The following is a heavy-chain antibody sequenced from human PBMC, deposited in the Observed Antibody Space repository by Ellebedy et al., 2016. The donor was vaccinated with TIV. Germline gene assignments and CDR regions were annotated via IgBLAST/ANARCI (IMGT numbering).Heavy chain of an antibody. D-gene: IGHD2-2*01. CDR2: IGTAGDT. CDR3: TRGPNVVVVSGAMSHGLDV. V-gene: IGHV3-13*01. J-gene: IGHJ6*02. Sequence: GESLKISCAASGFTFSTYEIHWVRQTTGRNLEWVSAIGTAGDTFYAGSVKGRFTISRENAKNSLYLQMNSLRAGDTAVYYCTRGPNVVVVSGAMSHGLDVWGQGTTVTVSS. CDR1: GFTFSTYE.